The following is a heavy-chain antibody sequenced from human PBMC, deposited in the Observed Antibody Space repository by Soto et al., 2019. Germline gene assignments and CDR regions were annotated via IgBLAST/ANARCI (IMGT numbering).Heavy chain of an antibody. CDR3: AREGLTGPIGLYYYYGMDV. Sequence: QVQLQESGPGLVKPSETLSLTCTVSGGSISSYYWSWIRQPPGKGLEWIGYIYYSGSTNYNPSLKRRVTTSVDTSKNQFSLKLSSVTAADTAVYYCAREGLTGPIGLYYYYGMDVWGQGTTVTVSS. V-gene: IGHV4-59*01. D-gene: IGHD1-7*01. J-gene: IGHJ6*02. CDR1: GGSISSYY. CDR2: IYYSGST.